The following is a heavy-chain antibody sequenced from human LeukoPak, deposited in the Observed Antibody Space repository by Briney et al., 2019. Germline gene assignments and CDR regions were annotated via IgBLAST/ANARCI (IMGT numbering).Heavy chain of an antibody. J-gene: IGHJ4*02. CDR3: ARGQGAIQLWSKFDY. V-gene: IGHV4-34*01. Sequence: PSETLSLTCAVYGGSFSGYYWSWIRQPPGKGLEWIGEINHSGSTNYNPSLKSRVTISVDTSKNQFSLKLSSVTAADTAVYYCARGQGAIQLWSKFDYWGQGTLVTVSS. CDR1: GGSFSGYY. CDR2: INHSGST. D-gene: IGHD5-18*01.